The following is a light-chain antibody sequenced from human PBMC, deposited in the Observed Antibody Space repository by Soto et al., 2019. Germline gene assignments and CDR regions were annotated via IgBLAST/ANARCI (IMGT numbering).Light chain of an antibody. CDR3: CSYAGSSTLEV. J-gene: IGLJ2*01. Sequence: QSVLTQPASVSGSPGQSITISCTGTSSDVGSYNLVSWYQQHPGKAPKLMIYGVSKRPSGVSNRFSGSKSGNTASLTISGLQAEDEADYYCCSYAGSSTLEVFGGGTKLTVL. CDR1: SSDVGSYNL. CDR2: GVS. V-gene: IGLV2-23*02.